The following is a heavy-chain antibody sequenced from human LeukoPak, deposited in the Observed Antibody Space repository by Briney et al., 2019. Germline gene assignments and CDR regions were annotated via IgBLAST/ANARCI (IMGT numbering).Heavy chain of an antibody. V-gene: IGHV5-51*01. Sequence: GESLQISCKGSGYSFTSYWIGWVRQMPGKGLEWMGIIYPGDSDTRYSPSFQGQVTISADESISTAYLQWSSLKASDTAMYYCARLGLGGTGHYYFDYWGQGTLVTVSS. CDR1: GYSFTSYW. CDR3: ARLGLGGTGHYYFDY. D-gene: IGHD3/OR15-3a*01. CDR2: IYPGDSDT. J-gene: IGHJ4*02.